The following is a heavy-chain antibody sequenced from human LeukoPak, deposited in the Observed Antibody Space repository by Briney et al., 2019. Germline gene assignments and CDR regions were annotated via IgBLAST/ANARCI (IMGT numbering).Heavy chain of an antibody. CDR2: LYSDGRSL. CDR1: GFNFTGYW. Sequence: PGGSLRLSCAGSGFNFTGYWMHWVRQAPGKGLEWISRLYSDGRSLTYADSVMGRFTISRDNAKNVLYLQMNSLRAEDTALYYCAKSSGDGYNPNAEYFQHWGQGTLVTVSS. V-gene: IGHV3-74*03. CDR3: AKSSGDGYNPNAEYFQH. D-gene: IGHD5-24*01. J-gene: IGHJ1*01.